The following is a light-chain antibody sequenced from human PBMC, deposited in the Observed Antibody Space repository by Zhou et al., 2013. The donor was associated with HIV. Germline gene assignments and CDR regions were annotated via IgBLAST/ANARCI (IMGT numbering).Light chain of an antibody. V-gene: IGKV1-NL1*01. CDR1: QGITNS. CDR2: AAS. Sequence: QMTQSPSSLSASIGDGVTITCRASQGITNSLAWYQQKPGKAPKVLVYAASRLETEVPSRFSGSGSGTDYTLTISSLQPEDFATYFCQQYYSTPYTFGQGTKLEIK. J-gene: IGKJ2*01. CDR3: QQYYSTPYT.